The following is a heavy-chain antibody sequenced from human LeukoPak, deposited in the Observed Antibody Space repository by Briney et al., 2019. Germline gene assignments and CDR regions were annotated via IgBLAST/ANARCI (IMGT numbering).Heavy chain of an antibody. D-gene: IGHD2-2*01. CDR1: GGSISSYY. CDR2: IYYSGST. J-gene: IGHJ4*02. V-gene: IGHV4-59*01. Sequence: SETLSLTCTVSGGSISSYYWSWIRQPPGKGLEWIGYIYYSGSTNYNPSLESRVTISVDTSKNQFSLKLSSVTAADTAVYYCAILSLYCSSTSCYLGHFDYWGQGTLVTVSS. CDR3: AILSLYCSSTSCYLGHFDY.